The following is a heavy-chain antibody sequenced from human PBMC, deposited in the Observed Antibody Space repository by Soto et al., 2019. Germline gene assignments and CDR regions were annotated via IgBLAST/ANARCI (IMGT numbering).Heavy chain of an antibody. V-gene: IGHV3-23*01. CDR3: AKDTRNWNLLSNYGMDV. CDR1: GFTFSSYA. Sequence: EVQLLESGGGLVQPGGSLRLSCAASGFTFSSYAMSWVRQAPGKGLEWVSAISGSGGSTYYADSVKGRFTISRDNSKNTLYLQMNSLRAEDTAVYYCAKDTRNWNLLSNYGMDVWGQGTTVTVSS. CDR2: ISGSGGST. D-gene: IGHD1-1*01. J-gene: IGHJ6*02.